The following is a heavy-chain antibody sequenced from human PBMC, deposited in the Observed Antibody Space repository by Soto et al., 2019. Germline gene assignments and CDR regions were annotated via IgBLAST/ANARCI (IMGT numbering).Heavy chain of an antibody. J-gene: IGHJ4*02. CDR2: SSGSGGNT. D-gene: IGHD5-12*01. Sequence: EAQLLESGGGLVQPGGSLRLSCAASGFSFDTYAMSWVRQAPGKGLEWVSSSSGSGGNTYDADSVKGRFTISRDNSKNILYLQMTSLRAEDKALYYCAKLGMTTINRDYWGQGTQVTVSS. CDR1: GFSFDTYA. CDR3: AKLGMTTINRDY. V-gene: IGHV3-23*01.